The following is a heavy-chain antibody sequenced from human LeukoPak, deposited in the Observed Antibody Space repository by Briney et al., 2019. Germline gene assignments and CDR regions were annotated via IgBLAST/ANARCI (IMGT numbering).Heavy chain of an antibody. CDR1: EFTFSSYW. CDR2: INSDGSST. Sequence: GGSLRLSCAASEFTFSSYWMHWVRQAPGKGLVWVSRINSDGSSTSYADSVKGRFTISRDNAKNTLYLQMNSLRAEDTAVYYCARDGITMVRGRAPIDYWGQGTLVTVSS. J-gene: IGHJ4*02. CDR3: ARDGITMVRGRAPIDY. D-gene: IGHD3-10*01. V-gene: IGHV3-74*01.